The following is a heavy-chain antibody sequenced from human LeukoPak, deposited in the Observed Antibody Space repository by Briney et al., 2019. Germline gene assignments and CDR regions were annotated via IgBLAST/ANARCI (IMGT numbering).Heavy chain of an antibody. CDR3: ARHSGSYYTVDY. CDR1: GGSISSSY. Sequence: PSEALSLTCTVSGGSISSSYWSWFRQPPGKGLEWIGYVYYNGNTNYNPSLKSRVTISVDTSKNQFSLRLSSVTAADTAVYYCARHSGSYYTVDYWGQGTLVTVSS. CDR2: VYYNGNT. J-gene: IGHJ4*02. V-gene: IGHV4-59*08. D-gene: IGHD1-26*01.